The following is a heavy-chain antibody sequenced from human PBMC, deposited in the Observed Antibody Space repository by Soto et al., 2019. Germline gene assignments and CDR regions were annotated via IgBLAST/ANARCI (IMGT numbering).Heavy chain of an antibody. J-gene: IGHJ4*02. D-gene: IGHD6-13*01. CDR2: ISSSSSCI. V-gene: IGHV3-21*01. CDR1: GFTFSSYS. CDR3: ARDSSSRKPFDY. Sequence: GGSLRLSCAASGFTFSSYSMNWVRQAPGKGLEWVSSISSSSSCIYYADSVKGRFTISRDNAKNSLYLQMNSLRAEDTAVYYCARDSSSRKPFDYWGQGTLVTVSS.